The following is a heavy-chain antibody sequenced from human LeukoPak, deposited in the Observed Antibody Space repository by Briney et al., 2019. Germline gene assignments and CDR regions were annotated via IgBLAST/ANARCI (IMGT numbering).Heavy chain of an antibody. CDR3: AGHHPRNTVDF. CDR1: GGSIRSYY. Sequence: SGPGLVNPSETLSLTCTVSGGSIRSYYWSWIRQPPGKGLEWIAYISDIGSINYNPSLKSRVTISLDTSKNQFSLKLSSVTAADTAVYYCAGHHPRNTVDFWGQGTLVTVSS. V-gene: IGHV4-59*08. D-gene: IGHD2/OR15-2a*01. CDR2: ISDIGSI. J-gene: IGHJ4*02.